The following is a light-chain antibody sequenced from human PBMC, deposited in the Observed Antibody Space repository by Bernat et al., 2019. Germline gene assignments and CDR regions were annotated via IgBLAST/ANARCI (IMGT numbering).Light chain of an antibody. J-gene: IGKJ2*01. V-gene: IGKV1-5*03. CDR2: KAS. Sequence: DIQMTQSPSTLSASVGDRVTIACRSSQSINTWLAWYQQKPGKAPKLLIYKASSLESGVPSRFSGTGSGTEFTLTISSLQPDDFATYFCQHYNSYPYTFGQGTKLGIK. CDR1: QSINTW. CDR3: QHYNSYPYT.